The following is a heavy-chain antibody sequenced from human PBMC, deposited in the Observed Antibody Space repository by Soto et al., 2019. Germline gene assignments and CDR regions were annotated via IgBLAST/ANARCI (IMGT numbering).Heavy chain of an antibody. CDR3: ARRVVVVPAGNYYYYGMDV. CDR2: IYYSGST. CDR1: GGSISSGDYY. V-gene: IGHV4-30-4*01. Sequence: SETLSLTCTVSGGSISSGDYYWSWIRQPPGKGLEWIGYIYYSGSTYYNPSLKSRVTISVDTSKNQFSLKLSSVTAADTAVYYCARRVVVVPAGNYYYYGMDVWGQGTTVTVS. D-gene: IGHD2-2*01. J-gene: IGHJ6*02.